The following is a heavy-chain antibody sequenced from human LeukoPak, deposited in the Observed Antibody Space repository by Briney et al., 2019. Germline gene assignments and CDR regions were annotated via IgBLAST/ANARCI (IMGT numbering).Heavy chain of an antibody. CDR2: INYSGNA. Sequence: KPSETLSLTCTVSGGSISSGGNYWTWIRQNPGKGLEWIGYINYSGNAYYNPSLKSRVTISVDTSKNQFFLKLSSVTAADTAVYYCARNELISSNYYYYGMDVWGQGTTVTVSS. CDR3: ARNELISSNYYYYGMDV. V-gene: IGHV4-31*03. J-gene: IGHJ6*02. CDR1: GGSISSGGNY.